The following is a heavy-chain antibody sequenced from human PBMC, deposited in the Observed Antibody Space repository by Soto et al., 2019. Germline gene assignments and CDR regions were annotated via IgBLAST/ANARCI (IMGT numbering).Heavy chain of an antibody. CDR3: ARDRGRLLGFDY. D-gene: IGHD1-26*01. J-gene: IGHJ4*02. CDR1: GDSISSGGNY. CDR2: MYYGGST. Sequence: QVQLQESGPGLVKPSQTLSLTCTVSGDSISSGGNYWSWIRQHPGRGLEWIGHMYYGGSTHYNPSLKRRVTISVDTSKNQFSLKLSSVTAADTAVYYCARDRGRLLGFDYWGQGTLVIVSS. V-gene: IGHV4-31*03.